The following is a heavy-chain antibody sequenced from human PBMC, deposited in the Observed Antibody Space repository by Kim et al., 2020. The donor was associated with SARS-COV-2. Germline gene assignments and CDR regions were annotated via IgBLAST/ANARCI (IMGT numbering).Heavy chain of an antibody. D-gene: IGHD3-9*01. CDR2: INSGSSFL. J-gene: IGHJ4*02. CDR1: GFTFSSYS. V-gene: IGHV3-21*01. Sequence: GGSLRLSCAASGFTFSSYSMNWVRQAPGKGLEWVSSINSGSSFLYYADYLQGRFTISRDNAKNSLYLQMNSLRAEDTALYYCARAGTYYDTLTGYSPLYYFDFWGPGTLVSVSS. CDR3: ARAGTYYDTLTGYSPLYYFDF.